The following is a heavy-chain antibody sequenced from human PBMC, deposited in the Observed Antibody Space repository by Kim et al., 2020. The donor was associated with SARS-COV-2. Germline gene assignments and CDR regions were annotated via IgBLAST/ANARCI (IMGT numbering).Heavy chain of an antibody. V-gene: IGHV4-59*08. CDR3: ARQAFYDTT. CDR1: GDSINKYY. Sequence: SETLSLTCSVSGDSINKYYWSWVRQPPGKGLEWLGYVFFKGSTNYNPSLESRVTISLDASKTKFSLNLTSVTAADAGIYYCARQAFYDTTWGPGTLVTLS. CDR2: VFFKGST. J-gene: IGHJ5*02. D-gene: IGHD3-3*02.